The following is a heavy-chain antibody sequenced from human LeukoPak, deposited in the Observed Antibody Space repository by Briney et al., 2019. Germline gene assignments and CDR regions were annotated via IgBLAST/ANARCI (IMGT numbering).Heavy chain of an antibody. Sequence: ASVKISCKASGYTFTSYGISWVRQAPGQGLEWMGWISAYNGNTNYAQKLQGRVTMTTDTSTRTAYMELRSLRSDDTAVYYCARDRTGYYGSGSYLPDYWGQGTLVTVSS. J-gene: IGHJ4*02. CDR1: GYTFTSYG. CDR3: ARDRTGYYGSGSYLPDY. V-gene: IGHV1-18*04. CDR2: ISAYNGNT. D-gene: IGHD3-10*01.